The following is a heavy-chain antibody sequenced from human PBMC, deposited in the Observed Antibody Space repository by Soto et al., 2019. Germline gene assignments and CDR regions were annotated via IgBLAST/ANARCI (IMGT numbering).Heavy chain of an antibody. V-gene: IGHV3-48*01. D-gene: IGHD6-13*01. CDR2: ISSSSSTI. CDR3: ARDKEIAAAGKLCCYYGTVV. CDR1: GFTFSSYS. J-gene: IGHJ6*02. Sequence: GGSLRLSWAASGFTFSSYSMNWVRQAPGKGLEWVSYISSSSSTIYYADSVKGRFTISRDNAKNSLYLQMNSLRAEDTGVYYCARDKEIAAAGKLCCYYGTVVRGQATTVTVS.